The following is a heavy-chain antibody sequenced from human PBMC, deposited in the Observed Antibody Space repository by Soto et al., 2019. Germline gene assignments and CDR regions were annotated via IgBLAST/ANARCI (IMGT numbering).Heavy chain of an antibody. Sequence: GGSLRLSCAASGFTFSTYGMHWVRQAPGEGLEWVAVIWYDGRNKYYADSVKGRFTISRDNSKNSLYLQMNGLRGEDTAVYYCARDQQPYYYDSSGYGIDVWGQGTTVTVSS. CDR1: GFTFSTYG. V-gene: IGHV3-33*01. J-gene: IGHJ6*02. CDR2: IWYDGRNK. D-gene: IGHD3-22*01. CDR3: ARDQQPYYYDSSGYGIDV.